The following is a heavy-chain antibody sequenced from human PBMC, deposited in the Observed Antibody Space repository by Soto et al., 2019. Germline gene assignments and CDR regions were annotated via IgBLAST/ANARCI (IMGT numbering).Heavy chain of an antibody. V-gene: IGHV3-33*01. CDR3: GRDWLAIDS. CDR2: IWYDGSNK. D-gene: IGHD6-19*01. Sequence: QVQLVESGGGVVQPGRSLRLSCAASGFSFNSYGMYWVRQAPGKGLEWVAVIWYDGSNKYYADSAKGRFTISRDNSKNTLYLQMNTLRAEDTAVYYCGRDWLAIDSWGQGTLVTVSS. CDR1: GFSFNSYG. J-gene: IGHJ4*02.